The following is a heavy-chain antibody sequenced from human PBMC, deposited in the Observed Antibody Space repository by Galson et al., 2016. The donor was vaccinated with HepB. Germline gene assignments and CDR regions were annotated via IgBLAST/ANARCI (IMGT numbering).Heavy chain of an antibody. CDR3: ARGTPLPGYTSGSRVYYYYMDV. V-gene: IGHV4-59*11. CDR2: IYYNGST. D-gene: IGHD5-18*01. J-gene: IGHJ6*03. CDR1: GGSISYHY. Sequence: ETLSLTCTVSGGSISYHYWNWIRQAPGKGLEWIGFIYYNGSTKYNPSLKSRVTISLDTSKNQFSLKLRSVTAADTAVYYCARGTPLPGYTSGSRVYYYYMDVWGKRTTVTVSS.